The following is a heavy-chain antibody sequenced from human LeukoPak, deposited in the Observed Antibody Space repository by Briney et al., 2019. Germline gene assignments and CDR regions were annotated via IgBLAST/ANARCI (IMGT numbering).Heavy chain of an antibody. J-gene: IGHJ4*02. CDR2: INPNSGGT. CDR3: ARSRGPRTTVTTTGY. Sequence: APVKVSCKASGYTFTGYYMHWVRQAPGQGLEWMGRINPNSGGTNYAQKFQGRVTMTRDTSISTAYMELSRLRSDDTAVYYCARSRGPRTTVTTTGYWGQGTLVTVS. CDR1: GYTFTGYY. D-gene: IGHD4-17*01. V-gene: IGHV1-2*06.